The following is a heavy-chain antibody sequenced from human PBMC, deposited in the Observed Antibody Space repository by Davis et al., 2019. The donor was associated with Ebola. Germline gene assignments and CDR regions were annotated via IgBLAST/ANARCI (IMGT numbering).Heavy chain of an antibody. V-gene: IGHV4-4*02. J-gene: IGHJ5*02. CDR3: ARGLRWNSEHRWFDP. Sequence: MPSETLSLTCTVSGGSISSTDWWSWVRQPPGKGLEWIGEISQSGSTNYNPSLKSRVTISVDTSKNQFSLKLSSVTAADTAVYYCARGLRWNSEHRWFDPWGQGTLVTVSS. CDR1: GGSISSTDW. CDR2: ISQSGST. D-gene: IGHD1-7*01.